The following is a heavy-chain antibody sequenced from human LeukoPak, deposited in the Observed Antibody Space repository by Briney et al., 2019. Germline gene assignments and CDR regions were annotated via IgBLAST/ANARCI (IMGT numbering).Heavy chain of an antibody. V-gene: IGHV3-23*01. CDR1: GFTFSSSA. CDR3: AKDPLIAAAGTFDY. J-gene: IGHJ4*02. CDR2: ISGGGGST. Sequence: GGSLRLSCAASGFTFSSSAMSWVRQAPGKGLEWVSAISGGGGSTYYADSVKGRFTISRDNSKNTLYLQMNSLRAEDTAVYYCAKDPLIAAAGTFDYWGQGTLVTVSS. D-gene: IGHD6-13*01.